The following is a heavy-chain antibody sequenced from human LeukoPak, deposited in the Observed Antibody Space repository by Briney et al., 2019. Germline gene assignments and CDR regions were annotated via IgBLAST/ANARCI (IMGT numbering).Heavy chain of an antibody. Sequence: SETLSLTCTVSGGSISSSSYYWGWIRQPPGKGLEWIGSIYYSGSTYYNPSLKSRVTISVDTSKNQFSLKLSSVTAADTAVYYCAKQHYDYGDYEGYYYYMDVWGKGTTVTVFS. D-gene: IGHD4-17*01. J-gene: IGHJ6*03. CDR3: AKQHYDYGDYEGYYYYMDV. V-gene: IGHV4-39*07. CDR1: GGSISSSSYY. CDR2: IYYSGST.